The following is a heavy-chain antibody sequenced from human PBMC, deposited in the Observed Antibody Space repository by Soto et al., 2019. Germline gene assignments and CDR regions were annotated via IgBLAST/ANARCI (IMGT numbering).Heavy chain of an antibody. CDR2: INPSGGRT. V-gene: IGHV1-46*01. Sequence: ASVKVSCKASGYTFTTYSMHWVRQTPGHGLEWMGVINPSGGRTSYAQKFQGRVTMTRDTSTSTVHMELSNLRSEDTAVYFCARDGGYDVLTGHYILLYYLDNWGLGTLVSVSA. CDR3: ARDGGYDVLTGHYILLYYLDN. D-gene: IGHD3-9*01. J-gene: IGHJ4*02. CDR1: GYTFTTYS.